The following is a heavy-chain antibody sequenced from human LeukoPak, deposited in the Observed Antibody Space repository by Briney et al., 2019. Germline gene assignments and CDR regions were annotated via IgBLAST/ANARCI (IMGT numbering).Heavy chain of an antibody. CDR1: GDSVSSSTYY. Sequence: PSETLSLTCSVSGDSVSSSTYYWGWIRQPPGKGLEYIATIFYTGDTYYNPSLKSRVTISIDTSKDQFSLKLGSVTAADTAVYYCARDYYGSGSYYDWGQGTLVTVSS. CDR2: IFYTGDT. D-gene: IGHD3-10*01. CDR3: ARDYYGSGSYYD. J-gene: IGHJ4*02. V-gene: IGHV4-39*02.